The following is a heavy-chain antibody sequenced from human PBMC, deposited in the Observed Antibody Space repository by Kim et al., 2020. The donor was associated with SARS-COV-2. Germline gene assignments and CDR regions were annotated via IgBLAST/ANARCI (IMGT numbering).Heavy chain of an antibody. V-gene: IGHV3-53*01. CDR2: T. D-gene: IGHD3-3*01. J-gene: IGHJ4*02. Sequence: TYGADSVKGRFPVSRDNSKNTLYLQMNNLRVDDTAVYYCARGPGQRTIFDYWGQGTLVTVSS. CDR3: ARGPGQRTIFDY.